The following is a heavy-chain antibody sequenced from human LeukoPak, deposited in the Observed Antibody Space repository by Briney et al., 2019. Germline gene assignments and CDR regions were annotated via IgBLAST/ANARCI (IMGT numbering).Heavy chain of an antibody. CDR3: AKEGSGWHDFRGLDY. CDR2: ISNGGDNT. CDR1: GFTFSSYA. V-gene: IGHV3-23*01. D-gene: IGHD6-19*01. Sequence: GGSLRLSCAASGFTFSSYAMNWVRQAPGKGLEWVSGISNGGDNTYYAASVKGRFTISRDNSMNTLYLQMNSLRAEDTAVYYCAKEGSGWHDFRGLDYWGQGTLVTVSS. J-gene: IGHJ4*02.